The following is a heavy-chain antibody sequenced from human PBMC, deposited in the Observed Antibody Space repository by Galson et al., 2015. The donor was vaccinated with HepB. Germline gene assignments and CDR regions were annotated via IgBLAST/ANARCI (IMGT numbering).Heavy chain of an antibody. CDR1: GFTFSGSV. V-gene: IGHV3-73*01. J-gene: IGHJ4*02. CDR2: IRSKATNFAA. Sequence: SLRLSCAASGFTFSGSVIHWVRQASGNGPEWIGHIRSKATNFAALYVPSLKGRFTISRDDSKNLAYLHMRSLKTDDTAVYYCVRSGDFSGYSSRWGQGTLVTVSS. D-gene: IGHD6-13*01. CDR3: VRSGDFSGYSSR.